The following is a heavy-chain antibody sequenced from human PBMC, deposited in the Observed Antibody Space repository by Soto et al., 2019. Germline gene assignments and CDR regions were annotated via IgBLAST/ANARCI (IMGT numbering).Heavy chain of an antibody. D-gene: IGHD3-10*01. CDR2: IIPILGIA. CDR3: ARRAMVRGVIVSWFDP. V-gene: IGHV1-69*02. Sequence: QVQLVQSGAEVKKPGSSVKVSCKASGGTFSSYTISWVRQAPGQGLEWMGRIIPILGIANYAQKFQGRVTITADKSTSTAYMELSSRRSEDTAVYYCARRAMVRGVIVSWFDPWGQGTLVTVSS. CDR1: GGTFSSYT. J-gene: IGHJ5*02.